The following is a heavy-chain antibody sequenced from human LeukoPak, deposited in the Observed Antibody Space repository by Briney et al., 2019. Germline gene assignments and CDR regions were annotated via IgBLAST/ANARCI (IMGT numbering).Heavy chain of an antibody. CDR3: ARANIWFGELSLDY. D-gene: IGHD3-10*01. V-gene: IGHV3-53*04. CDR1: GGSFSGYY. J-gene: IGHJ4*02. CDR2: IYSGGST. Sequence: ETLSLTCAVYGGSFSGYYWSWVRQAPGKGLEWVSVIYSGGSTYYSDSVKGRFTISRHNSKNTLYLQMNSLRAEDTAVYYCARANIWFGELSLDYWGQGTLVTVSS.